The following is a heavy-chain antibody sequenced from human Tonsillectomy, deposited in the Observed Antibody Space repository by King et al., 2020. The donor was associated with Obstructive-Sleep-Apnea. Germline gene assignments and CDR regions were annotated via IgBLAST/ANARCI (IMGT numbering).Heavy chain of an antibody. V-gene: IGHV1-69*04. Sequence: QLVQSGAEVKKPGSSVKVSCKASGGTFNSYAISWVRQAPGQGLEWMGGIIPILGIANYAQKFQGRVTITADKSTSTAYMELSSLRSEDTAVYYCARCFGSGSVPISFLYYYYGMDVWGQGTTVTVSS. J-gene: IGHJ6*02. CDR1: GGTFNSYA. CDR2: IIPILGIA. CDR3: ARCFGSGSVPISFLYYYYGMDV. D-gene: IGHD3-10*01.